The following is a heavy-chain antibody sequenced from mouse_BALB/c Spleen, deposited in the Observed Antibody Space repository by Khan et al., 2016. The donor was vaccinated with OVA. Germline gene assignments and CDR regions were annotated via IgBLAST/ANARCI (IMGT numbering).Heavy chain of an antibody. CDR2: ILPGSGSS. J-gene: IGHJ4*01. V-gene: IGHV1-9*01. CDR1: GYTVSSYW. CDR3: GRRVTGGAMDF. Sequence: QVRLQQSGAELMKPGASVKISCKATGYTVSSYWIEWIKQRPGHGLEWIGEILPGSGSSKYNEKFKGKATFTEDTSSNTAYMQLSSLTSEDSAVYYCGRRVTGGAMDFWGQGTSVTVSS.